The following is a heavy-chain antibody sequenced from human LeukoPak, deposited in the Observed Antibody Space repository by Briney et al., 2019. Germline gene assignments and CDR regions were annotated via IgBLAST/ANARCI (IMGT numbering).Heavy chain of an antibody. Sequence: SETLSLTCTVSGGSISSYYWSWIRQPPGKGLEWIGYIYYSGSTNYNPSLKSRVTMSVDTSKNQFSLKLSSVTAADTAVYYCASGYYDSSGYSWGYAFDIWGQGTMVTVSS. J-gene: IGHJ3*02. CDR2: IYYSGST. V-gene: IGHV4-59*12. CDR1: GGSISSYY. CDR3: ASGYYDSSGYSWGYAFDI. D-gene: IGHD3-22*01.